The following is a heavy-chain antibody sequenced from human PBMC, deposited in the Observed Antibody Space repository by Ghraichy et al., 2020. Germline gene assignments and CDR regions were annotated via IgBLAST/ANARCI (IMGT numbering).Heavy chain of an antibody. D-gene: IGHD2-21*02. V-gene: IGHV3-7*03. J-gene: IGHJ2*01. Sequence: GESLNISCAASGFTFSSYWMSWVRQAPGKGLEWVANIKQDGSEKYYVDSVKGRFTISRDNAKNSLYLQMNSLRAEDTAVYYCARALVVVTAMVGYFDLWDRGTLVTVSS. CDR1: GFTFSSYW. CDR3: ARALVVVTAMVGYFDL. CDR2: IKQDGSEK.